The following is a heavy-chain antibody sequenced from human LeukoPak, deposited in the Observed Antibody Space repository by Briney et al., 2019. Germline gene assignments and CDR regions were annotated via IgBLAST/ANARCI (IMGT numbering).Heavy chain of an antibody. CDR2: LYSDGNT. CDR1: GFTVITND. V-gene: IGHV3-53*01. Sequence: GGSLRLSCAASGFTVITNDMTWVRQAPGKGLEWVSVLYSDGNTKYADSVQGRFTISRDNSKNTLYLEMNSLNPDDTAVYYCARGVEPLAANTLAYWGQGTLVTVSS. D-gene: IGHD1-14*01. J-gene: IGHJ4*02. CDR3: ARGVEPLAANTLAY.